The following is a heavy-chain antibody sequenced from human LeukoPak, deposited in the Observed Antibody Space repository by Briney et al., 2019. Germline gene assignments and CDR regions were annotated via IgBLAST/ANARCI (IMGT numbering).Heavy chain of an antibody. D-gene: IGHD3-22*01. CDR1: GFSLSTSGMC. J-gene: IGHJ4*02. CDR3: ARRTNYYDSSGYYDY. V-gene: IGHV2-70*11. CDR2: IDWDDDK. Sequence: SGPTLVNPTQTLTLTCTFSGFSLSTSGMCVSWIRQPPGKALEWLARIDWDDDKYYSTSLKTRLTISKDTSKNQVVLTMTNMDPVDTATYYCARRTNYYDSSGYYDYWGQGTLSPSPQ.